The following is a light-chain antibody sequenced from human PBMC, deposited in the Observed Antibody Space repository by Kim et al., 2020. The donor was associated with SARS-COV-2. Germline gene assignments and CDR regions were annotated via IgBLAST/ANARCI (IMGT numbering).Light chain of an antibody. CDR3: QYYGTSLT. Sequence: SLSPVEGAPLSCRASQSVGSSYLAWYQQKPGQAPRHLIYGASRRATGIPDRFSGSGSGTDFTLNISRLEPEDFAVYYCQYYGTSLTFGGGTKLEI. J-gene: IGKJ4*01. CDR2: GAS. V-gene: IGKV3-20*01. CDR1: QSVGSSY.